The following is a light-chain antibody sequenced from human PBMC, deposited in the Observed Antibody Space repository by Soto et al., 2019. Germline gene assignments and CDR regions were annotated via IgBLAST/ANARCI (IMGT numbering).Light chain of an antibody. CDR2: DVS. Sequence: QSALTQPASVSGSPGQWITLSCSGTGNDIGVYNYVSWYQQHPGKAAKLIIYDVSNRASGVSNRFSGSKSGNTASLTISGLQAEDEADYYCSSYPSNTVLFGGGTKLTVL. V-gene: IGLV2-14*03. CDR3: SSYPSNTVL. J-gene: IGLJ2*01. CDR1: GNDIGVYNY.